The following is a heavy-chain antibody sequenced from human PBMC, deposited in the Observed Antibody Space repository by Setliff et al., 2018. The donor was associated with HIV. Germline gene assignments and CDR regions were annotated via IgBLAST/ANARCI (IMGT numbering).Heavy chain of an antibody. D-gene: IGHD3-16*01. J-gene: IGHJ4*02. V-gene: IGHV1-69*13. CDR3: ARDLATDDWSGGALDY. Sequence: SVKVSCKASGGTFSSYAISWVRQAPGQGLEWMGRIIPMFSTTTYAHKFQGRLTITADESTSTAYMELSSLRSEDTAVYYCARDLATDDWSGGALDYWGQGTLVTVSS. CDR1: GGTFSSYA. CDR2: IIPMFSTT.